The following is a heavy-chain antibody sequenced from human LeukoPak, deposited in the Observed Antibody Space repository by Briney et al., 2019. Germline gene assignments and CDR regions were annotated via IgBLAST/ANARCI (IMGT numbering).Heavy chain of an antibody. V-gene: IGHV4-39*07. D-gene: IGHD6-19*01. Sequence: PSETLSLTCTVSGDSISSSSYSWGWIRQPPGKGLEWIGSIYYSGSTYYNPSLKSRVTISVDTSKNQFSLKLSSVTAADTAVYYCARDPSSGWYEDYFDYRGQGTLVTVSS. CDR3: ARDPSSGWYEDYFDY. J-gene: IGHJ4*02. CDR2: IYYSGST. CDR1: GDSISSSSYS.